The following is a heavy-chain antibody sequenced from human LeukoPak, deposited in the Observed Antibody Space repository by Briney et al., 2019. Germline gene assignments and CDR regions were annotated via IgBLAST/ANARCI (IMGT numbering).Heavy chain of an antibody. Sequence: PSETLSLTCTVSGGSISSYYWSWIRQPPGKGLEWIGYIYYSGSTNYNPSLKSRVTISVDTSKNQFSLKLSSVTAADTAVYYCARNVGYSSSWYYFDYWGQGTLVTVSS. V-gene: IGHV4-59*01. CDR1: GGSISSYY. CDR3: ARNVGYSSSWYYFDY. J-gene: IGHJ4*02. D-gene: IGHD6-13*01. CDR2: IYYSGST.